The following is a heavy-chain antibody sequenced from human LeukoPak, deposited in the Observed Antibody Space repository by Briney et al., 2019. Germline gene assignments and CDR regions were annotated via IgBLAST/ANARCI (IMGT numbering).Heavy chain of an antibody. J-gene: IGHJ4*02. CDR2: VWHDGSNR. D-gene: IGHD3-10*01. CDR3: ARELFGSGSCPDY. CDR1: GFTFSSYA. Sequence: GGSLRLSYTAPGFTFSSYAIHWIRQAPGKGLEWVALVWHDGSNRYYSEAVKGRFTISRDNSKNTVYLQINSLRAEDTAVYYCARELFGSGSCPDYWGQGTRVTVSS. V-gene: IGHV3-33*01.